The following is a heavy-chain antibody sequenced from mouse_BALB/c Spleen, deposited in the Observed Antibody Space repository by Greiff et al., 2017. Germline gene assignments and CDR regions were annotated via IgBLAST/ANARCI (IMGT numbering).Heavy chain of an antibody. V-gene: IGHV1-5*01. Sequence: VQLQQSGTVLARPGASVKMSCKASGYTFTSYWMHWVKQRPGQGLEWIGAIYPGNSDTSYNQKFKGKAKLTAVTSTSTAYMELSSLTNEDSAVYYCTREAITTVVATDDWGEGTTLTVSS. CDR3: TREAITTVVATDD. D-gene: IGHD1-1*01. CDR2: IYPGNSDT. J-gene: IGHJ2*01. CDR1: GYTFTSYW.